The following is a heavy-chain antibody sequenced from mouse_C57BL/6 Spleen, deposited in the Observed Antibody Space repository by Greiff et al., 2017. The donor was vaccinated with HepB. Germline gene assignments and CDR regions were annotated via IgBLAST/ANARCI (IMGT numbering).Heavy chain of an antibody. Sequence: VQLKQSGPELVKPGDSVKISCKASGYSFTGYFMNWVMQSHGKSLEWIGRINPYNGDTFYNQKFKGKATLTVDKSSSTAHMELRSLTSEDSAVYYCARLGDYDKGYAMDYWGQGTSVTVSS. CDR3: ARLGDYDKGYAMDY. V-gene: IGHV1-20*01. D-gene: IGHD2-4*01. CDR1: GYSFTGYF. CDR2: INPYNGDT. J-gene: IGHJ4*01.